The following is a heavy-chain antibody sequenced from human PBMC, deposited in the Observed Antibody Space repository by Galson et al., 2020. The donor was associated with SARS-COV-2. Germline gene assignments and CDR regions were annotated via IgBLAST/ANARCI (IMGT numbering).Heavy chain of an antibody. Sequence: SQTLSLTCAVSGGSISSVYYHWGWIRQPPGKGLEWIGTIDYSGGTYYNPSLKSRVTISKDTSKNQFSLKVNSMTAADAAVYYCARQEWLVEGVAHDYYYYGMDVWGQGTTVTVSS. CDR1: GGSISSVYYH. J-gene: IGHJ6*02. CDR2: IDYSGGT. V-gene: IGHV4-39*01. CDR3: ARQEWLVEGVAHDYYYYGMDV. D-gene: IGHD6-19*01.